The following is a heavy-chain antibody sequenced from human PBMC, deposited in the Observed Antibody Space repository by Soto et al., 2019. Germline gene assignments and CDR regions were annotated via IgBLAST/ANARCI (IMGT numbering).Heavy chain of an antibody. CDR3: AKDLTKKHSSGWYGY. CDR2: ISYDGSNK. J-gene: IGHJ4*02. Sequence: GGSLRLSCAASGFTFSSYGMHWVRQAPGKGLEWVAVISYDGSNKYYADSVKGRFTISRDNSKNTLYLQMNSLRAEDTAVYYCAKDLTKKHSSGWYGYWGQGTLVTVSS. V-gene: IGHV3-30*18. CDR1: GFTFSSYG. D-gene: IGHD6-19*01.